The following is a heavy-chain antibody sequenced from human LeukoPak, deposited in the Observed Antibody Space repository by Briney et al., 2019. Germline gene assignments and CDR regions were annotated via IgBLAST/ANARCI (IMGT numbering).Heavy chain of an antibody. J-gene: IGHJ5*02. D-gene: IGHD5-24*01. CDR2: INPNSGGT. CDR3: ARVEMAANWFDP. V-gene: IGHV1-2*02. Sequence: GASVKVSCKVSGYTFTGYYMHWVRQAPGQGLEWMGWINPNSGGTNYAQKFQGRVTMTRDTSISTAYMELSRLRSDDTAVYYCARVEMAANWFDPWGQGTLVTVSS. CDR1: GYTFTGYY.